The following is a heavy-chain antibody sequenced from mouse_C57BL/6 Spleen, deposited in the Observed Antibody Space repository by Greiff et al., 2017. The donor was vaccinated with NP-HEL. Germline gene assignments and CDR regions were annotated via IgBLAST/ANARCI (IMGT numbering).Heavy chain of an antibody. CDR3: ARADLGHFDY. Sequence: EVMLVESGGGLVQPGGSLSLSCAASGFTFTDYYMSWVRQPPGKALEWLGFIRNKANGYTTEYSESVKGRFTISRDNSQSILYLQMNALGAEDSATYYCARADLGHFDYWGQGTTLTVSS. D-gene: IGHD3-3*01. V-gene: IGHV7-3*01. J-gene: IGHJ2*01. CDR1: GFTFTDYY. CDR2: IRNKANGYTT.